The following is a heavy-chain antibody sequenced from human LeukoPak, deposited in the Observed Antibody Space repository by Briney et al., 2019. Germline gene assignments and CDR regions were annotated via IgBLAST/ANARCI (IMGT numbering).Heavy chain of an antibody. Sequence: PGGSLRLSCAASGFTFSSYVMHWVRHAPGKGLEWVSGITWNGGSTGYADSVKGRFIISRDNAKNSLDLQMNTLRAEDTALYYCAREGYGDHVVDYWGQGTLVTVSS. CDR1: GFTFSSYV. CDR3: AREGYGDHVVDY. CDR2: ITWNGGST. D-gene: IGHD4-17*01. J-gene: IGHJ4*02. V-gene: IGHV3-20*04.